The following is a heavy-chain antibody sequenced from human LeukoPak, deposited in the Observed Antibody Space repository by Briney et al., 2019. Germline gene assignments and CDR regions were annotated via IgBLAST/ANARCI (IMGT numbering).Heavy chain of an antibody. J-gene: IGHJ5*02. Sequence: ASVKVSCKTSGYTFNKYSITWVRQAPGQGLEWMGWVSVYNDNTNYAQSLQGRVTMTTDTSTSTAYMELRSLRSDDTAVYYCARGKSVTTLLNWFGPWGQVSLVIVSS. V-gene: IGHV1-18*01. D-gene: IGHD4-17*01. CDR1: GYTFNKYS. CDR2: VSVYNDNT. CDR3: ARGKSVTTLLNWFGP.